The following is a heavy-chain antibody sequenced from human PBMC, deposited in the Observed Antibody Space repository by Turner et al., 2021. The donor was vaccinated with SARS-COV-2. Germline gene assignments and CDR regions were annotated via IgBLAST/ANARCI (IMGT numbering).Heavy chain of an antibody. CDR3: ARSGTGRYFDWLQLIDY. D-gene: IGHD3-9*01. V-gene: IGHV4-4*07. J-gene: IGHJ4*02. Sequence: QVQLQESGPGLVKPSQTLSLTCTVSGDSISGYYWSWIRQPAGKGLEWIGRMYTSGSTNYNPSLKSRVTMSLDSSKNQFYLKLNSVTAADTAMYYCARSGTGRYFDWLQLIDYWGQGTLVTVSS. CDR1: GDSISGYY. CDR2: MYTSGST.